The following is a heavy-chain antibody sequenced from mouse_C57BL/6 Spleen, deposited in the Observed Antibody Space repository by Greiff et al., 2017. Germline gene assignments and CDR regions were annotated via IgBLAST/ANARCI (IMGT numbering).Heavy chain of an antibody. Sequence: EVQLQQSVAELVRPGASVKLSCTASGFNIKNTYMHWVKQRPEQGLEWIGRIDPANGNTKYAPKFQGKATITADTSSNTAYLQLSSLASEDTDIYYCARCTTVVSYAMDYWGQGTSVTVSS. D-gene: IGHD1-1*01. CDR3: ARCTTVVSYAMDY. J-gene: IGHJ4*01. CDR1: GFNIKNTY. CDR2: IDPANGNT. V-gene: IGHV14-3*01.